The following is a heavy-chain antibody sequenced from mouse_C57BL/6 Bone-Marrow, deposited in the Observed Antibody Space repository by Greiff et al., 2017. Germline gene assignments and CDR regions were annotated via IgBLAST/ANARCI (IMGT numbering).Heavy chain of an antibody. J-gene: IGHJ3*01. CDR2: INPDSSTI. V-gene: IGHV4-1*01. Sequence: EVKLMESGGGLVQPGGSLKLSCAASGIDFSRYWMSWVRRAPGKGLEWIGEINPDSSTINYAPSLKDKFIISRDNAKNTLYLQMSKVRSEDTARYYCARPGDYGYPWFAYWGQGTLVTVSA. CDR1: GIDFSRYW. D-gene: IGHD2-2*01. CDR3: ARPGDYGYPWFAY.